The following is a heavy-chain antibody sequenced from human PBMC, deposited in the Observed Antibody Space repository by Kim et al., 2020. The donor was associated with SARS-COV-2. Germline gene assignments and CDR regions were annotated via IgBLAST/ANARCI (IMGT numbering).Heavy chain of an antibody. CDR3: ARDCSSTSCYGEYGMDV. Sequence: ASVKVSCKASDYTFTNYGISWVRQAPGQGLEWMGWISVYNGNTKYAQKLQGRVTMTTDTSTSTAYMDLRSLRSDDTAVYYCARDCSSTSCYGEYGMDVWGQGTTVTVSS. CDR1: DYTFTNYG. CDR2: ISVYNGNT. J-gene: IGHJ6*02. V-gene: IGHV1-18*01. D-gene: IGHD2-2*01.